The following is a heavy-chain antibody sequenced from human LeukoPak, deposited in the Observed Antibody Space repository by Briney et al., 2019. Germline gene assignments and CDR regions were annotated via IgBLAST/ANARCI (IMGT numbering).Heavy chain of an antibody. V-gene: IGHV1-18*01. D-gene: IGHD6-19*01. CDR2: ISAYNGNT. CDR1: GYTFTSYG. CDR3: ARTGSPYSSGWPYYFDY. Sequence: ASVKVSCKASGYTFTSYGISWVRQAPGQGLEWMGWISAYNGNTNYAQKLQGRVTMTTDTSTSTAYMELRSLRSDDTAVYYCARTGSPYSSGWPYYFDYWGQGTLVTISS. J-gene: IGHJ4*02.